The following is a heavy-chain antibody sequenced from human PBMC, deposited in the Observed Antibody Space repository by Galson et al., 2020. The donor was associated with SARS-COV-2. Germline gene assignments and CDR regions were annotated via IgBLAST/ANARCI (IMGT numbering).Heavy chain of an antibody. CDR1: GFTFSSYA. CDR2: ISGSGGST. Sequence: GGSLRLSCAASGFTFSSYAMSWVRQAPGKGLEWVSAISGSGGSTYYADSVKGRFTISRDNSKNTLYLQMNSLRAEDTAVYYCAKTPGEWLRLRAFDYWGQGTLVTVSS. V-gene: IGHV3-23*01. D-gene: IGHD5-12*01. J-gene: IGHJ4*02. CDR3: AKTPGEWLRLRAFDY.